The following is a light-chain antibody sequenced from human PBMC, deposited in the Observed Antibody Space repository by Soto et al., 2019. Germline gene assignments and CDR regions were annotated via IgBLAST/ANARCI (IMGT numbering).Light chain of an antibody. CDR3: QPYYSTPRT. J-gene: IGKJ1*01. CDR1: QSVLYSSNNKNY. Sequence: DIVMTQSPDSLAVSLGERANINCKSSQSVLYSSNNKNYLAWYQQKPGQPPKLLIYWASTRESGVPDRFSGSGSGTDFTLTISSLQSEDVAVYYCQPYYSTPRTFGQGTKVEIK. V-gene: IGKV4-1*01. CDR2: WAS.